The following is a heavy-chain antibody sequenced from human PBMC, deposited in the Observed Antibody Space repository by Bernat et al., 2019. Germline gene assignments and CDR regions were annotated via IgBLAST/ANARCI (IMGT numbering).Heavy chain of an antibody. CDR2: ITGSGGKT. Sequence: EVHLLESGGGLVQPGESLRLSCAASGFTFSSYAMSWVRQAPGKGLEWVSGITGSGGKTYHADSVKGRFTISRDNSKNTLFLQMNSLRAEDTAVYYCATTKVVGATMGEAGWGQGTLVTVSS. CDR1: GFTFSSYA. J-gene: IGHJ4*02. D-gene: IGHD1-26*01. CDR3: ATTKVVGATMGEAG. V-gene: IGHV3-23*01.